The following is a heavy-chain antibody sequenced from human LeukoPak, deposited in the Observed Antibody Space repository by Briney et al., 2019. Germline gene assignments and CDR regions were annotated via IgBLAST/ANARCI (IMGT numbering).Heavy chain of an antibody. Sequence: ASVTVSFKASGYTFVGYYLHWVRQAPGQGLEWMARIDPYTGNTHYAQKFQGRITVTRDTSVSTTYMELTWLTSDDTARYYCAREYSASEHWGQGTLVTVSS. J-gene: IGHJ4*02. V-gene: IGHV1-2*06. CDR2: IDPYTGNT. D-gene: IGHD5-12*01. CDR1: GYTFVGYY. CDR3: AREYSASEH.